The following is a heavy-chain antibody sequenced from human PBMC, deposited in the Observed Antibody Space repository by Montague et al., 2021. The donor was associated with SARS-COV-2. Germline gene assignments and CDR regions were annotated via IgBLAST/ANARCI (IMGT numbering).Heavy chain of an antibody. CDR2: KSEIGST. CDR1: GGSINNYY. D-gene: IGHD5-24*01. J-gene: IGHJ4*02. CDR3: ARLKRGRRLMDY. Sequence: SETLSLTCTVSGGSINNYYWGRMRQLPGKELEDIAYKSEIGSTNSNKAFKSRVTISVDPSRNQFYLDVNSVTAADTAVYYCARLKRGRRLMDYWGQGTLVTVPS. V-gene: IGHV4-59*01.